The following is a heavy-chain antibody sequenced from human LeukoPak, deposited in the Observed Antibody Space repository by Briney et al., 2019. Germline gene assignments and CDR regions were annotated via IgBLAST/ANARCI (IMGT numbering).Heavy chain of an antibody. D-gene: IGHD2-2*01. CDR2: IYYSGSN. Sequence: SETLSLTCTVSGGSISSGGYCWSWVRQDPGKGLEWIEYIYYSGSNYYNPSLKSLITIAVDTSNNQFSLKLSSVTAADTAVYYCARAIVVVPAARVGDAFDIWGQGTMVTASS. CDR1: GGSISSGGYC. J-gene: IGHJ3*02. CDR3: ARAIVVVPAARVGDAFDI. V-gene: IGHV4-31*01.